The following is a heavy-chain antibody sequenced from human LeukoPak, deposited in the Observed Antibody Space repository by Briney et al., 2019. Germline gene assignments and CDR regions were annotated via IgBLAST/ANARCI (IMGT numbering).Heavy chain of an antibody. CDR1: GFTFNNYA. CDR3: ARGRGSTSSYFDY. J-gene: IGHJ4*02. CDR2: ISYDGNKK. V-gene: IGHV3-30*04. Sequence: GGSLRLSCAASGFTFNNYAIHWVRQAPGKGLEWVAVISYDGNKKYYADSVRGRFTISRDNSNYTLFLHMNSLRAEDTAVYYCARGRGSTSSYFDYWGQGTLVTVTS. D-gene: IGHD2-2*01.